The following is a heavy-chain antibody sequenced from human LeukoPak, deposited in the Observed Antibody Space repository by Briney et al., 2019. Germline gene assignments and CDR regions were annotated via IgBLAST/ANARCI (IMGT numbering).Heavy chain of an antibody. CDR2: IYYSGST. J-gene: IGHJ4*02. CDR1: GGPISSYY. Sequence: SETLSLTCTVSGGPISSYYWSWIRQPPGKGLEWIGYIYYSGSTNYNPSLKSRVTISVDTSKNQFSLKLSSVTAADTAVYYCASGSHSSSRYFDYWGQGTLVTVSS. CDR3: ASGSHSSSRYFDY. V-gene: IGHV4-59*01. D-gene: IGHD6-13*01.